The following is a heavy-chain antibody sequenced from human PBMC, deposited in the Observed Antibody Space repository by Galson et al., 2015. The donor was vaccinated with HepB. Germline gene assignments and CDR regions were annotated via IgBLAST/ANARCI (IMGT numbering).Heavy chain of an antibody. V-gene: IGHV1-46*04. CDR2: INPSGGST. CDR3: ARSPSYYGSGSYSNWFDP. CDR1: GYTFTSYY. D-gene: IGHD3-10*01. J-gene: IGHJ5*02. Sequence: SVKVSCKASGYTFTSYYMHWVRQAPGQGLEWMGIINPSGGSTSYAQKLQGRVTMTRDTSTSTVYMELSSLRSEDTAVYYCARSPSYYGSGSYSNWFDPWGQGTLVTVSS.